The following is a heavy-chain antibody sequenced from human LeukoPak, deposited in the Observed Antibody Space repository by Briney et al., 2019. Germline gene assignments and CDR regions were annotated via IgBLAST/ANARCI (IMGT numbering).Heavy chain of an antibody. Sequence: GGSLRLSCVASGFTFSSYGVGWVRQAPGKGLDWVSTIRTSAGSTYYADSVKGRFSISRDNSKNTLYLQMDSLRAEDTAVYYCAKYYYSSGSYRLTFDYWGQGTLVTVSS. CDR2: IRTSAGST. CDR1: GFTFSSYG. V-gene: IGHV3-23*01. CDR3: AKYYYSSGSYRLTFDY. J-gene: IGHJ4*02. D-gene: IGHD3-10*01.